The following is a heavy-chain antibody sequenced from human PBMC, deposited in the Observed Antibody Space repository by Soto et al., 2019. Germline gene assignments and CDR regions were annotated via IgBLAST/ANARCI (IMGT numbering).Heavy chain of an antibody. Sequence: SGGSLRLSCAASGFTFSSYAMSWVRQDTGKGLEWVSAISGSGGSTYYADSVKGRFTISRDNSKNTLYLQMNSLRAEDTAVYYCAKDGGAGSSWADYYFDYWGQGTLVTVSS. CDR1: GFTFSSYA. CDR2: ISGSGGST. D-gene: IGHD6-13*01. CDR3: AKDGGAGSSWADYYFDY. J-gene: IGHJ4*02. V-gene: IGHV3-23*01.